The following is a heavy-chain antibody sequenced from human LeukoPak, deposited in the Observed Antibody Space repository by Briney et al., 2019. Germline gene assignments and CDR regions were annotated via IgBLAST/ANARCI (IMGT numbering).Heavy chain of an antibody. V-gene: IGHV4-34*01. CDR1: GGSFSGYY. Sequence: SETLSLTCAVYGGSFSGYYWSWIRQPPGKGLEWIGEINHIGGTNYNPSLKSRVTISLDTSKNQFSLKLSSVTAADTAVYYCARGGHRGYEEGGYSYGLFDYWGQGTLVTVSS. CDR3: ARGGHRGYEEGGYSYGLFDY. CDR2: INHIGGT. J-gene: IGHJ4*02. D-gene: IGHD5-18*01.